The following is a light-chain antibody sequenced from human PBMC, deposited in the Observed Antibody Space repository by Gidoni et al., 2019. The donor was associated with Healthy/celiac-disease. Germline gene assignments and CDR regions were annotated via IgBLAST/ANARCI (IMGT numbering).Light chain of an antibody. J-gene: IGKJ4*01. CDR1: QSVSSY. Sequence: EIVLTHSPATLSLSPGERATLSCRASQSVSSYLAWYQQKPGQAPRLRIYDASNRATGIPARFSGSGSGTDFTLTISSLEPEDFAVYYCQQRSNLLTFGGGTKVEIK. CDR3: QQRSNLLT. V-gene: IGKV3-11*01. CDR2: DAS.